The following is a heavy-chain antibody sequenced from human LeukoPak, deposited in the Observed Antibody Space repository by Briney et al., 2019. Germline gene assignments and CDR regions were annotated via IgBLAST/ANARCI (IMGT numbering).Heavy chain of an antibody. CDR3: ARGMAVAYDYNWFDP. CDR2: INASGST. V-gene: IGHV4-61*02. D-gene: IGHD5-12*01. CDR1: GGSISSSSYY. Sequence: PSETLSLTCTVSGGSISSSSYYWSWIRQTAGKGLEWIGRINASGSTRFNPSLKSRVTMSVDTSKNQFSLKLSSVTAADTAVYFCARGMAVAYDYNWFDPWGQGTLVTVSS. J-gene: IGHJ5*02.